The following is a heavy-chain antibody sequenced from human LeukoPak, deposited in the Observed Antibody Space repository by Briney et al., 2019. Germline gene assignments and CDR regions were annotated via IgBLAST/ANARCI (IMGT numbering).Heavy chain of an antibody. V-gene: IGHV3-7*01. J-gene: IGHJ4*02. CDR2: VGRDGSEK. Sequence: GESLKISCAASGFTFSDYWMTWVRQVPGKGLEWVANVGRDGSEKNYVDSVEGRFTISRDNAKKSLDLEMNSLRVEDTALYYCAKVGTWELQRVFENWGQGTLVTVSS. D-gene: IGHD1-26*01. CDR1: GFTFSDYW. CDR3: AKVGTWELQRVFEN.